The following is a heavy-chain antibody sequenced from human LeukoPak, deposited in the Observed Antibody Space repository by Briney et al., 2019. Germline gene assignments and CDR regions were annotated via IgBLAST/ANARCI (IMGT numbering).Heavy chain of an antibody. CDR2: INPNSGGT. J-gene: IGHJ4*02. Sequence: ASVKVSCKASGYIFTNYGITWVRQAPGQGLEWMGWINPNSGGTNYAQKFQGWVTMTRDTSISTAYMELSRLRSDDTAVYYCARGAASGSYSDYWGQGTLVTVSS. D-gene: IGHD1-26*01. V-gene: IGHV1-2*04. CDR3: ARGAASGSYSDY. CDR1: GYIFTNYG.